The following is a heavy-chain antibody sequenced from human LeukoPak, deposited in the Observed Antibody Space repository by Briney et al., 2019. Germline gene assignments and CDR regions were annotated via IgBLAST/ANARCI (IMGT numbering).Heavy chain of an antibody. CDR2: IYTSGST. V-gene: IGHV4-4*07. CDR3: ARRILGSMVRGVANWFDP. CDR1: GGSISIFS. Sequence: SETLSLTCIVSGGSISIFSWCWIRQPAGKGLEWIGRIYTSGSTNYHTSLKSRVTISVDTSKKQFSLKLSSVTAADTAVYYCARRILGSMVRGVANWFDPWGQGTLVTVSS. D-gene: IGHD3-10*01. J-gene: IGHJ5*02.